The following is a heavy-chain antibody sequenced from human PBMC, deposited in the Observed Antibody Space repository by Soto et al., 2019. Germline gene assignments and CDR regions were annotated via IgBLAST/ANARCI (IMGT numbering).Heavy chain of an antibody. CDR2: INHSGGT. CDR3: ARTLQRIKTGFDP. D-gene: IGHD4-4*01. CDR1: GGPFSGYH. J-gene: IGHJ5*02. V-gene: IGHV4-34*09. Sequence: SETLSLTCAVYGGPFSGYHWIWIRQPPGKGLEWIGGINHSGGTNYNPSLKSRVSISVDTSKNQFSLKLSSVTAADTAVYYCARTLQRIKTGFDPWGQGNLVTVSS.